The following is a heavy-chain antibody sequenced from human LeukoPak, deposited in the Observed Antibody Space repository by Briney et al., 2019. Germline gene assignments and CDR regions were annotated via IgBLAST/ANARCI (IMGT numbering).Heavy chain of an antibody. Sequence: SETLSLTCSVSGARLTNPTYYDWSWFRQPPGKALEFIGKIFASGSSTLTPSLKSRVTMSLDTSKNEFSLRLTSVTAEDSAVYFCARFKTGGFYYFDSWGQGALVTVSS. CDR2: IFASGSS. CDR3: ARFKTGGFYYFDS. D-gene: IGHD2-8*02. CDR1: GARLTNPTYY. V-gene: IGHV4-61*01. J-gene: IGHJ4*02.